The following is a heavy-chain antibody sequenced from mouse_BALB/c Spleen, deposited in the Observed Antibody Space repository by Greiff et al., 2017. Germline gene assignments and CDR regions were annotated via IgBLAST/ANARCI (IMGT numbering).Heavy chain of an antibody. Sequence: VQLQQSGAELVRPGASVKLSCKASGFNIKDYYMHWVKQRPEQGLEWIGWIDPENGNTIYDPKFQGKASITADTSSNTAYLQLSSLTSEDTAVYYCASSYDYDREYWGQGTTLTVSS. J-gene: IGHJ2*01. CDR3: ASSYDYDREY. CDR2: IDPENGNT. CDR1: GFNIKDYY. V-gene: IGHV14-1*02. D-gene: IGHD2-4*01.